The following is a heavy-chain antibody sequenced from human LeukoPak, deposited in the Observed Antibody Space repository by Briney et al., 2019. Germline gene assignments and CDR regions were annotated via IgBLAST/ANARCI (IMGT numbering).Heavy chain of an antibody. V-gene: IGHV1-69*13. CDR1: GGTFNSYV. CDR2: IIPIFGTT. D-gene: IGHD3-16*01. Sequence: ASVKVSCKASGGTFNSYVIDWVRQAPGQGLEWMGGIIPIFGTTNYAQKFQGRVTITGDQSTTPAYMELSSLTSEDTAFYYCARQSSGGAIYAHWGQGTPVTVSS. CDR3: ARQSSGGAIYAH. J-gene: IGHJ4*02.